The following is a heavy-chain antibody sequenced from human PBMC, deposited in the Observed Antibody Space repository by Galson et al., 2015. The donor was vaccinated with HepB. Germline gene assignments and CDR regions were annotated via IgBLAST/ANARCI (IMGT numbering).Heavy chain of an antibody. Sequence: PALVKPTQTLTLTCTFSGFSLSTSGMCVSWIRQPPGKALEWLALIDWDDDKYYSTSLKTRLTISKDTSKNQVVLTMTNMDPVDTATYYCARIRLLCTNGVCYTSYYYGMDVWGQGTTVTVSS. CDR3: ARIRLLCTNGVCYTSYYYGMDV. CDR2: IDWDDDK. V-gene: IGHV2-70*01. J-gene: IGHJ6*02. D-gene: IGHD2-8*01. CDR1: GFSLSTSGMC.